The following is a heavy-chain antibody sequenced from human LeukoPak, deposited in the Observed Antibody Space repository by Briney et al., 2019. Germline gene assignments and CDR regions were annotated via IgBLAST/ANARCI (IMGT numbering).Heavy chain of an antibody. CDR3: ARYFNGSYYTYSLHY. J-gene: IGHJ4*02. CDR2: IYTSGNT. CDR1: GDSISSGTYY. D-gene: IGHD1-26*01. V-gene: IGHV4-61*02. Sequence: PSETLSLTCTVFGDSISSGTYYWSWIRQPAGKGLEWIGRIYTSGNTNYNPSLKSRVTMSVDTSKNQFSLKLSSVTAADTAVYNCARYFNGSYYTYSLHYWGRGTLVTVSS.